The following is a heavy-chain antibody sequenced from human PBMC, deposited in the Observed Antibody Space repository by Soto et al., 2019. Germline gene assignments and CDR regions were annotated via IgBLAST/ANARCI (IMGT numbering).Heavy chain of an antibody. D-gene: IGHD1-26*01. V-gene: IGHV1-8*02. CDR3: ARAGYCGSYIKARRNWFDP. CDR2: MNPISGKT. CDR1: GYTFTSYD. Sequence: QVQLVQSGAEVKKPGASVKVSCKASGYTFTSYDINWVRQAPGQGLEWMGWMNPISGKTSYAQKFQGRVTMTRNTSISTAYMELSSLRSEDTAVYYCARAGYCGSYIKARRNWFDPWGQGTLVTVSS. J-gene: IGHJ5*02.